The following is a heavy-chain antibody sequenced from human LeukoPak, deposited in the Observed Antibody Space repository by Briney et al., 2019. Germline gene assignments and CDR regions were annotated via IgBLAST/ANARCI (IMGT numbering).Heavy chain of an antibody. CDR3: ARKGYCSSTSCRTRGYYYYMDV. CDR2: INHSGST. D-gene: IGHD2-2*01. CDR1: GGSFSGYY. V-gene: IGHV4-34*01. J-gene: IGHJ6*03. Sequence: SGTLSLTCAVYGGSFSGYYWSWIRQPPGKGLEWIGEINHSGSTNYNPSLKGRVTISVDTSKNQFSLKLSSVTAADTAVYYCARKGYCSSTSCRTRGYYYYMDVWGKGTTVTVSS.